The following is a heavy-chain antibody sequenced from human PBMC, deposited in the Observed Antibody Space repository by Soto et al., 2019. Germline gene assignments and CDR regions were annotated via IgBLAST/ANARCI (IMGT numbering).Heavy chain of an antibody. V-gene: IGHV4-39*07. J-gene: IGHJ4*02. D-gene: IGHD2-2*01. Sequence: SETLSLTCTVSGGSISSSSYYWGWIRQPPGKGLEWVGNIYYSGSTNYNPSLKSRVTISVDTSKNQFSLKLTSVTAADTAVYYCARVGYCSSTPCWPIGYFEYWGQGTLVTVSS. CDR1: GGSISSSSYY. CDR2: IYYSGST. CDR3: ARVGYCSSTPCWPIGYFEY.